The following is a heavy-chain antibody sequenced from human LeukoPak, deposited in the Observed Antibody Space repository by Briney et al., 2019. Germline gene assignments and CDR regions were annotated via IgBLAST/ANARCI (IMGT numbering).Heavy chain of an antibody. D-gene: IGHD2-2*01. CDR3: ARVTRYCSSTSCPLRY. CDR2: INAGNGNT. Sequence: ASVKVSCKASGYTFTSYAMHWVRQAPGQRLEWMGWINAGNGNTKYSQKFQGRVTITRDTSASTAYMELSSLRSEDTAVYYCARVTRYCSSTSCPLRYWGQGTLVTVSS. J-gene: IGHJ4*02. V-gene: IGHV1-3*01. CDR1: GYTFTSYA.